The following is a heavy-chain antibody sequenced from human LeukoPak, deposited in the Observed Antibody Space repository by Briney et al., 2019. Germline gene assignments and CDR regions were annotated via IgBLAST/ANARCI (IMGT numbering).Heavy chain of an antibody. Sequence: PGGSLRLSCAASGFTFSSYWMSWVRQAPGKGLEWVANIKEDGSEKDYLDSVKGRFTISRDNAKNSVYLQMNSLRAEDTAVYYCASDSSSSYYMDVWGKGTTVTVSS. V-gene: IGHV3-7*01. CDR2: IKEDGSEK. CDR3: ASDSSSSYYMDV. J-gene: IGHJ6*03. CDR1: GFTFSSYW. D-gene: IGHD6-13*01.